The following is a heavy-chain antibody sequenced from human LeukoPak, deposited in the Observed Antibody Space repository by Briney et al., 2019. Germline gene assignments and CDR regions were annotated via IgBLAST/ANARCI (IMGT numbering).Heavy chain of an antibody. CDR1: GYTFTGYY. CDR3: ARDNVGSGSYYNRWSDP. J-gene: IGHJ5*02. Sequence: ASVKVSCKASGYTFTGYYMHWVRQAPGQGLEWMGWINPNSGGTNYAQKFQGRVTMTRDTSISTAYMELSRLRSDDTAVYYCARDNVGSGSYYNRWSDPWGQGTLVTVSS. V-gene: IGHV1-2*02. D-gene: IGHD3-10*01. CDR2: INPNSGGT.